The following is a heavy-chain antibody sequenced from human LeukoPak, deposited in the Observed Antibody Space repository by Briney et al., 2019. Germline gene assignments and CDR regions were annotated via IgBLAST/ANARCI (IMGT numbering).Heavy chain of an antibody. J-gene: IGHJ5*02. V-gene: IGHV3-11*01. Sequence: PGGSLRLSCAASGFTVSNDYMAWVRQAPGKGLEWLSYINIGGTNTHYADSVKGRFTISRDNAKKSLYLEMNNLRAEDTAVYYCATDGAGFDTWGQGVLVTVSS. CDR2: INIGGTNT. CDR1: GFTVSNDY. CDR3: ATDGAGFDT.